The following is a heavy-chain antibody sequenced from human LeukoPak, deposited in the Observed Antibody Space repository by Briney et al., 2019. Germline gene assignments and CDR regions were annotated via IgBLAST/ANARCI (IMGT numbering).Heavy chain of an antibody. CDR3: AKDRGQLLNDAFDI. Sequence: GGSLRLSCAASGFTFSSYGMHWVRQAPGKGLEWVSAISQGGGTTYYADSVKGRFTISRDNSKNTLYLQMNSLRAEDTALYYCAKDRGQLLNDAFDIWGQGTMVAVSS. CDR1: GFTFSSYG. D-gene: IGHD2-2*01. V-gene: IGHV3-23*01. CDR2: ISQGGGTT. J-gene: IGHJ3*02.